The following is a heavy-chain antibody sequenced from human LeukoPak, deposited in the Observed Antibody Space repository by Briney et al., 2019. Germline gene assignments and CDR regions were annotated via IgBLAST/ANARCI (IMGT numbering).Heavy chain of an antibody. J-gene: IGHJ6*02. D-gene: IGHD6-6*01. CDR3: ARSRGTSSWDYYSGMDV. CDR1: GFTFSSHS. V-gene: IGHV3-48*01. CDR2: ISSTSATI. Sequence: GGSLRLSCVVSGFTFSSHSLNWVRLAPGKGLEWISSISSTSATIYYADSVKGRFTASRDNANNSLYLQMNTMRAGDTAVYYCARSRGTSSWDYYSGMDVWGQGTTVTVSS.